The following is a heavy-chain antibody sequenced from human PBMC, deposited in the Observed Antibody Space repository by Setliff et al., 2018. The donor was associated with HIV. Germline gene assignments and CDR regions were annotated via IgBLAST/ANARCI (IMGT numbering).Heavy chain of an antibody. V-gene: IGHV4-61*09. Sequence: SQTLSLTCSVSGGSISSGSYYWTWIRQPAGKGPEWIGHIYTNGYTNYNPSLKSRVTISVDTSKNQFSLNLSSVTAADTAVYYCARAPPGIQNDAFDVWGQGTMVTVS. J-gene: IGHJ3*01. CDR2: IYTNGYT. CDR3: ARAPPGIQNDAFDV. CDR1: GGSISSGSYY.